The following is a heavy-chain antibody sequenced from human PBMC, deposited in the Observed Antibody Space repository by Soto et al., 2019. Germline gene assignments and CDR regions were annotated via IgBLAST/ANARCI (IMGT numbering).Heavy chain of an antibody. CDR2: MSAYNGNT. CDR3: ARATRSSGWKHYYSDNGMDV. V-gene: IGHV1-18*04. CDR1: GYTFTSYG. D-gene: IGHD6-19*01. Sequence: GASVEVSCNASGYTFTSYGISWVRQAPGQGLEGMGWMSAYNGNTNYAQKLQGRVTMTTDTSTSTAYMELRSLISDDPAVYYCARATRSSGWKHYYSDNGMDVWGQGMRFTVSS. J-gene: IGHJ6*02.